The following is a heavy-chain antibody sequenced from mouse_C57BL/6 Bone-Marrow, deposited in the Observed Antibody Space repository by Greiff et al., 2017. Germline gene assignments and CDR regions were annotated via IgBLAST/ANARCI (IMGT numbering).Heavy chain of an antibody. D-gene: IGHD2-3*01. Sequence: VQLQQPGAELVMPGASVKLSCKASGYTFTSYWMHWVKQRPGQGLEWIGEIDPSDSYTNYNQKFKGKSTLTVDKSSSTAYMQHSSRTSEDSAGYYCARGRNDGYYGGMDYWGQGTSVTVSS. CDR1: GYTFTSYW. CDR3: ARGRNDGYYGGMDY. CDR2: IDPSDSYT. V-gene: IGHV1-69*01. J-gene: IGHJ4*01.